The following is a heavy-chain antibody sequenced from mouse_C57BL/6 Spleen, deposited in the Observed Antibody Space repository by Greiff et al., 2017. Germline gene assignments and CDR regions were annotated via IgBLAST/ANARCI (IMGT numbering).Heavy chain of an antibody. V-gene: IGHV2-2*01. D-gene: IGHD2-5*01. CDR1: GFSFTSYG. CDR3: ARNTPLYSKSAMDY. Sequence: QVQLKESGPGLVQPSQRLSITCTVSGFSFTSYGVHWVRQSPGKGLEWLGVIWSGGSTDYNAAFISRLSISKDNSKSQVFFKMNSLQADDTAIYYCARNTPLYSKSAMDYWGQGTSVTVSS. CDR2: IWSGGST. J-gene: IGHJ4*01.